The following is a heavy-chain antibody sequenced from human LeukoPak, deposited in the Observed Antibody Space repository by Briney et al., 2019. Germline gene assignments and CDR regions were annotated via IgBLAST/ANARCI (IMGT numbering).Heavy chain of an antibody. CDR2: IYPGDSDT. Sequence: GESLKISCKTSGYNFTTYWIVWVRRMPGKGLEWMGIIYPGDSDTRYSPSFQGQVTISADKSISPAYLLWSSLKASDTAIYYCARQEYSGSYLDSWGQGTLVTVSS. CDR3: ARQEYSGSYLDS. CDR1: GYNFTTYW. D-gene: IGHD1-26*01. V-gene: IGHV5-51*01. J-gene: IGHJ4*02.